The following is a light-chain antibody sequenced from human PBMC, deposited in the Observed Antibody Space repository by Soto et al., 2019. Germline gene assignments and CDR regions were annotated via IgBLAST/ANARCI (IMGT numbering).Light chain of an antibody. J-gene: IGKJ1*01. CDR2: GAS. CDR3: QQYNDWTWT. V-gene: IGKV3D-15*01. CDR1: QSVGTN. Sequence: EVVMTQSPATLSMSPGERATLSCRASQSVGTNLAWYQQKPGQSPRLLMYGASTGATGIPARFSGSGSGTEFTLTISSLQSEDYAIYYCQQYNDWTWTFGQGTKGEIK.